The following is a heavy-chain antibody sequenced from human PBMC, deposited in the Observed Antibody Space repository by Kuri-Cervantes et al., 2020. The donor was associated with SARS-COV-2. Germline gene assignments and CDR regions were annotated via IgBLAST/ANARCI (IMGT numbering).Heavy chain of an antibody. V-gene: IGHV4-30-2*01. D-gene: IGHD3-9*01. J-gene: IGHJ6*02. CDR1: GGSVSSGSYY. CDR2: IYHSGST. Sequence: SETLSLTCTVSGGSVSSGSYYWSWIRQPPGKGLEWIGHIYHSGSTYYNPSLKSRVTISVDRSKNQFSLKLSSVTAADTAVYYCARDHLHYDILTGYSPYGMDVWGQGTKVTVSS. CDR3: ARDHLHYDILTGYSPYGMDV.